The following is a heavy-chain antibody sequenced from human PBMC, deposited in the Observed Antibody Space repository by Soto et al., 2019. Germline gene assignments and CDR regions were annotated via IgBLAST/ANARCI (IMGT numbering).Heavy chain of an antibody. V-gene: IGHV3-30*03. Sequence: GGSLRLSCAASGFTFSSYGMHWVRQAPGKGLEWVAVISYDGSNKYYADSVKGRFTISRDNSKNTLYLQMNSLRAEDTAVYYCARNGYEWEPTYPRPRLNWFDPWGQGTLVTVSS. J-gene: IGHJ5*02. CDR2: ISYDGSNK. CDR1: GFTFSSYG. CDR3: ARNGYEWEPTYPRPRLNWFDP. D-gene: IGHD1-26*01.